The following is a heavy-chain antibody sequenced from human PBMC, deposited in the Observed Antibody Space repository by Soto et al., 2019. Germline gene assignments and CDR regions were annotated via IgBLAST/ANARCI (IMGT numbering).Heavy chain of an antibody. V-gene: IGHV3-33*03. CDR3: AEDMAAAAHQGDAFDI. J-gene: IGHJ3*02. D-gene: IGHD6-13*01. CDR2: IWNDGTNK. CDR1: GFTFSNYG. Sequence: QVQLVESGGGVVQPGRSLRLSCAASGFTFSNYGMHWVRQAPGKGVEWVAVIWNDGTNKYYVDSVRGRFTISRDDSKNTLYLEMNSLRAEDTGVYYCAEDMAAAAHQGDAFDIWGLGTMVSVSA.